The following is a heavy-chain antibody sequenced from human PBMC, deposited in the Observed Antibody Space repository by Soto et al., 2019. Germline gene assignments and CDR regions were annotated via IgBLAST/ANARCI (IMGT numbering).Heavy chain of an antibody. Sequence: EVQLVESGGGLVQPGGSLRLSCAASGFTVSSNYMSWVRQAPGKGLEWVSVIYSGGSTYYADSVKGRFTISRDNSKNTLYLQMNSLRAEDTAVYYCARDSPPYSTVTTNVQHWGQGTLVTVSS. CDR1: GFTVSSNY. CDR3: ARDSPPYSTVTTNVQH. D-gene: IGHD4-17*01. CDR2: IYSGGST. J-gene: IGHJ1*01. V-gene: IGHV3-66*01.